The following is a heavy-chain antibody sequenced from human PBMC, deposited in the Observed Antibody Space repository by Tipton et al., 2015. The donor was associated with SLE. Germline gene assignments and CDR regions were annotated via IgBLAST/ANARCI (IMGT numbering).Heavy chain of an antibody. CDR3: ARVYVSYGLDV. D-gene: IGHD3-10*02. Sequence: QLVQSGAEVKKPGASVTVSCQASGYTFTDFGVTWVRQAPGQGREWVGWISAYNGNTNYAQKFQGRLTMTTDTSTSTAYMELRSLRSDDTAVYYCARVYVSYGLDVWGQGTTVTVSS. J-gene: IGHJ6*02. CDR1: GYTFTDFG. V-gene: IGHV1-18*01. CDR2: ISAYNGNT.